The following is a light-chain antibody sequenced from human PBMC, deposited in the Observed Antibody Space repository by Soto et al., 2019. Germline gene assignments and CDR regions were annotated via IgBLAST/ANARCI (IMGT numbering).Light chain of an antibody. CDR2: KAS. CDR1: QSISSW. V-gene: IGKV1-5*03. CDR3: QQYNSYSWA. Sequence: DLQRTHDPSTLSASVGDRVTITCRASQSISSWLAWYQQKPGKAPKLLIYKASSLESGVPSRFSGSGSGTEFTLTISSLQPDDFATYYCQQYNSYSWAFGQGTKVDIK. J-gene: IGKJ1*01.